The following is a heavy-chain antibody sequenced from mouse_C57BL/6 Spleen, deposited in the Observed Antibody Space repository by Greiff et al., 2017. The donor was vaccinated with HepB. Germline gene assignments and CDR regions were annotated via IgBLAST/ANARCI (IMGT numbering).Heavy chain of an antibody. V-gene: IGHV1-18*01. CDR1: GYTFTDYN. J-gene: IGHJ4*01. CDR2: INPNNGGT. Sequence: VQLQQSGPELVKPGASVKIPCKASGYTFTDYNMDWVKQSHGKSLEWIGDINPNNGGTIYNQKFKGKATLTVDKSSSTAYMELRSLTSEDTAVYYCARRGGNYEGVYYAMDYWGQGTSVTVSS. CDR3: ARRGGNYEGVYYAMDY. D-gene: IGHD2-1*01.